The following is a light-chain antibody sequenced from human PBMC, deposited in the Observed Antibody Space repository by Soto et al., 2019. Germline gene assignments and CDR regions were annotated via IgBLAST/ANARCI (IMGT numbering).Light chain of an antibody. CDR3: HQRQYWPPIT. V-gene: IGKV3-11*01. J-gene: IGKJ5*01. CDR1: LSVSVY. Sequence: FVLTQSPATLSFSPCEIATLSCRASLSVSVYLDWYQQKPGQAPRLLISDASNRATGIPARFSGSGSGTDFTLTISSLEPEDFAVYYCHQRQYWPPITFGQGTRLEIK. CDR2: DAS.